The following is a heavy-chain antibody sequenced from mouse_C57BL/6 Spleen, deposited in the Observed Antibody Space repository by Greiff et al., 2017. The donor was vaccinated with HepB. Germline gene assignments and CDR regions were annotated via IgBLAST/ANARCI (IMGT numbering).Heavy chain of an antibody. V-gene: IGHV1-19*01. CDR3: ARRGPMDVYAMDY. CDR1: GYTFTDYY. Sequence: EVKLMESGPVLVKPGASVKMSCKASGYTFTDYYMNWVKQSHGKSLEWIGVINPYNGGTSYNQKFKGKATLTVDKSSSTAYMELNSLTSEDSAVYYCARRGPMDVYAMDYWGQGTSVTVSS. D-gene: IGHD3-3*01. J-gene: IGHJ4*01. CDR2: INPYNGGT.